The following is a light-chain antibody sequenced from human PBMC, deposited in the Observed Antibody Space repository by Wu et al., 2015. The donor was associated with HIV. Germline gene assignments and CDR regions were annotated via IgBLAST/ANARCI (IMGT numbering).Light chain of an antibody. CDR1: QSISSW. CDR3: QQYNNYSLN. J-gene: IGKJ2*01. CDR2: KAS. Sequence: DIQMTQSPSTLSASVGDRVTITCRASQSISSWLAWYQQKPGKAPKLLIYKASSLESGVSSRFSGSGSGTEFTLTISSLQPDDFATYYCQQYNNYSLNFGQGTKLQIK. V-gene: IGKV1-5*03.